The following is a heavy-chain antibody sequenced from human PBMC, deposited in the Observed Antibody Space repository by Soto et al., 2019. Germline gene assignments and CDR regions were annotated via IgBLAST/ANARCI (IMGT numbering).Heavy chain of an antibody. V-gene: IGHV1-18*01. J-gene: IGHJ6*03. D-gene: IGHD2-2*02. CDR2: ISAYNGNT. CDR1: GYTFTSYG. Sequence: ASVKVSCKASGYTFTSYGISWVRQAPGQGLEWMGWISAYNGNTNYAQKLQGRVTMTTDTSTSTAYMELRNLRSDDTAVYYCARDRGGNQLLYGGLCLSYTDVWGKGTTVTVSS. CDR3: ARDRGGNQLLYGGLCLSYTDV.